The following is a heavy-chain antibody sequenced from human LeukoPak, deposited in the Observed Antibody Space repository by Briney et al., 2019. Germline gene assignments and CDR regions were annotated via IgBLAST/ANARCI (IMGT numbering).Heavy chain of an antibody. CDR3: AKEGRDSGGYNGWFEP. Sequence: SETLSLTCTVSGGSISSGGYCWSWIRQHPGKGLEWIGYVCHDGGTSYNPSLKSRVTVAIDTSKNQFSLKLNSVTAADTAVFYCAKEGRDSGGYNGWFEPWGQGTPVTVSS. V-gene: IGHV4-31*03. D-gene: IGHD2-15*01. J-gene: IGHJ5*02. CDR2: VCHDGGT. CDR1: GGSISSGGYC.